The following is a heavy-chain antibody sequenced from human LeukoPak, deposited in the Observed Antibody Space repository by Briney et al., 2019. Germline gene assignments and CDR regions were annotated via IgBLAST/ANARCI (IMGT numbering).Heavy chain of an antibody. CDR3: ASSYYYDSSGYYPFDY. Sequence: PSETLSLTCTVSGGSISSYYWSWIRQPAGQGLEWIGRIYTSGSTNYNPSLKSRVTMSVDTSKNQFSLKLSSVTAADTAVYYCASSYYYDSSGYYPFDYWGQGTLVTVSS. D-gene: IGHD3-22*01. CDR2: IYTSGST. CDR1: GGSISSYY. J-gene: IGHJ4*02. V-gene: IGHV4-4*07.